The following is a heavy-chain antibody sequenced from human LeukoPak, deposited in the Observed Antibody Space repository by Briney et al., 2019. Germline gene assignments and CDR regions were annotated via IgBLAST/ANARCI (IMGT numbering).Heavy chain of an antibody. CDR1: GYTFTSYD. V-gene: IGHV1-69*04. CDR3: ARDLEGGNEG. CDR2: IIPIFGIA. Sequence: GASVKVSCKASGYTFTSYDINWVRQAPGQGLEWMGRIIPIFGIANYAQKFQGRVTITADKSTSTAYMELSSLRSEDTAVYYCARDLEGGNEGWGQGTLVTVSS. J-gene: IGHJ4*02. D-gene: IGHD4-23*01.